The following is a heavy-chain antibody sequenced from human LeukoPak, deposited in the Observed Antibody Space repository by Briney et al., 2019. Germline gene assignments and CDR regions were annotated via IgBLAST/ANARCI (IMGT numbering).Heavy chain of an antibody. Sequence: GASVTVSFKASGGTFSSYAISWVRQAPGQGLEWMGGIIPIFGTANYAQKFQGRVTITADESTSTAYMELSSLRSEDTAVYYCAREGPLIFGVVDYYGMDVWGQGTTVTVSS. CDR2: IIPIFGTA. CDR1: GGTFSSYA. CDR3: AREGPLIFGVVDYYGMDV. J-gene: IGHJ6*02. V-gene: IGHV1-69*13. D-gene: IGHD3-3*01.